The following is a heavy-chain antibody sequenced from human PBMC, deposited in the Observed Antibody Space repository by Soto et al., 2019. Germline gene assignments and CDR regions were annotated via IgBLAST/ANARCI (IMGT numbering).Heavy chain of an antibody. V-gene: IGHV6-1*01. CDR2: TYYRSKWYN. CDR3: ARDVGAAAGNYYYNGMDI. CDR1: GDSVSSNSAA. D-gene: IGHD6-13*01. Sequence: SLTSAIFGDSVSSNSAAWNWIRQSPSRGLEWLGRTYYRSKWYNDYAVSVKSRITINPDTSKNQCSLQLNSVTPEDTAVYYCARDVGAAAGNYYYNGMDIWGQGTTVTVSS. J-gene: IGHJ6*02.